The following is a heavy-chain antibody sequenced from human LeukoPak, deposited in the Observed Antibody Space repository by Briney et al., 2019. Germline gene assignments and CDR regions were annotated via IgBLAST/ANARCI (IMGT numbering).Heavy chain of an antibody. CDR3: VREVWSHNCFDP. V-gene: IGHV4-61*02. J-gene: IGHJ5*02. CDR1: GGSISSGSYY. D-gene: IGHD2-21*01. CDR2: INSSGST. Sequence: SETLSLTCTVSGGSISSGSYYWSWIRQPAGKGLEWIGRINSSGSTNYNPSLESRVTISVDTSKNQFSLKLTSVTAADTALYYCVREVWSHNCFDPWGQGALVTVSS.